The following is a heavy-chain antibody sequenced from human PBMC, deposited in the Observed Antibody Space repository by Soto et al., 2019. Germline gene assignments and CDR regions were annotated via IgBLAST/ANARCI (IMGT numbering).Heavy chain of an antibody. CDR3: ARGGYYDILTATGDY. CDR1: GYTCTGYY. CDR2: INPNRGGT. Sequence: QVQLVQSGAEVKKPGASVKVSCKASGYTCTGYYMHWVRQAPGQGLEWMGWINPNRGGTNYAQKFQGRVTMTRDTSISTAYMELSRLRSDDTAMYYCARGGYYDILTATGDYWGQGTLVTVSS. J-gene: IGHJ4*02. V-gene: IGHV1-2*02. D-gene: IGHD3-9*01.